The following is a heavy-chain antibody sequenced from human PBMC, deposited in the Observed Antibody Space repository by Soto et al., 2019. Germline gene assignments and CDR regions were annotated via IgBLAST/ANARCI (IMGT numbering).Heavy chain of an antibody. CDR3: ARDRSYDLNSFYAFEI. CDR1: GGSVSSGSHY. Sequence: PSETLSLTCTVSGGSVSSGSHYWSWIRQPQGKELEWIAYIYHTESTDYHPSLKSRATISIDMSKNHFSLRLASVTAADTAVYYCARDRSYDLNSFYAFEIWCQGTTVTVSS. V-gene: IGHV4-61*03. CDR2: IYHTEST. D-gene: IGHD3-22*01. J-gene: IGHJ3*02.